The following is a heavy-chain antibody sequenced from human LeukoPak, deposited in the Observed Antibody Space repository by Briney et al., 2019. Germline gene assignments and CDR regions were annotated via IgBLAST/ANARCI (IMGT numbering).Heavy chain of an antibody. CDR3: ARKRWLRLADY. V-gene: IGHV3-23*01. Sequence: GSLRISCAESGFTFSNFAISWVRQAPGKGLEWVSAISGSGGSTYYADSVKGRFTISRDNSKNTLYLQMNSLRAEDTAVYYCARKRWLRLADYWGQGTLVTVSS. CDR2: ISGSGGST. CDR1: GFTFSNFA. J-gene: IGHJ4*02. D-gene: IGHD5-24*01.